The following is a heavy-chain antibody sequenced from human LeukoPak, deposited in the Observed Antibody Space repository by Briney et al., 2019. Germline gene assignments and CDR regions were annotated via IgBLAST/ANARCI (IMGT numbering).Heavy chain of an antibody. CDR1: GFTFPTYA. Sequence: LPAESLRLSCAPSGFTFPTYARSCVRHPPRKGLQSLSGISGSGGSPYFPDPVKGRFTISRDNSKNTLYLQMNSLRAEDTAVYYCAKNDYGSLYGMDIWGKGTTVTVSS. V-gene: IGHV3-23*01. J-gene: IGHJ6*04. CDR3: AKNDYGSLYGMDI. CDR2: ISGSGGSP. D-gene: IGHD4-17*01.